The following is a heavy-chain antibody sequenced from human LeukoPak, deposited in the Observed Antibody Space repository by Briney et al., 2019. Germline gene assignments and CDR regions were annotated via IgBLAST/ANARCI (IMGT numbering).Heavy chain of an antibody. V-gene: IGHV4-39*01. J-gene: IGHJ4*02. Sequence: PSETLSLTCTVSGGSISSRSYYWGWIRQPPGKGLEWIGSIYYSGSTYYNPSLKSRVTISVDTSKNQFSLKLSSVTAADTAVYYCARHMGYEFDYWGQGTLVTVSS. D-gene: IGHD5-18*01. CDR2: IYYSGST. CDR1: GGSISSRSYY. CDR3: ARHMGYEFDY.